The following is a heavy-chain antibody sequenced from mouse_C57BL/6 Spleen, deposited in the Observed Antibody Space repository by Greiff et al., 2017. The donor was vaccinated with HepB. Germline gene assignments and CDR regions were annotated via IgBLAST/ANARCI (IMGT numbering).Heavy chain of an antibody. CDR3: ARGGGTAQATFYFDY. J-gene: IGHJ2*01. V-gene: IGHV1-69*01. CDR2: IDPSDSYT. Sequence: QVQLKQPGAELVMPGASVKLSCKASGYTFTSYWMHWVKQRPGQGLEWIGEIDPSDSYTNYNQKFKGKSTLTVDKSSSTAYMQLSSLTSEDSAVYYCARGGGTAQATFYFDYWGQGTTLTVSS. D-gene: IGHD3-2*02. CDR1: GYTFTSYW.